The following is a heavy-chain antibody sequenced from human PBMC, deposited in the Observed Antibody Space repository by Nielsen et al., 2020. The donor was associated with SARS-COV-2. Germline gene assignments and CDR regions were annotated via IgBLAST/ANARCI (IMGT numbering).Heavy chain of an antibody. J-gene: IGHJ6*02. CDR1: GGSISSYY. Sequence: GSLRLSCTVSGGSISSYYWSWIRQPPGKGLEWIGYIYYSGSTNYNPSLKSRVTISVDTSKNQFSLKLSSVTAADTAVYYCARQQTSHSTYYCYGMDVWGQGTTVTVSS. CDR3: ARQQTSHSTYYCYGMDV. V-gene: IGHV4-59*08. CDR2: IYYSGST.